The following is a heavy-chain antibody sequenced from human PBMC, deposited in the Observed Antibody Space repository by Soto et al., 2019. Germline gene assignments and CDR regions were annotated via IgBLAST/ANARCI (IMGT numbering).Heavy chain of an antibody. CDR2: INPRDSAV. V-gene: IGHV5-51*01. CDR3: ARPDYTHDVWYQTYDI. J-gene: IGHJ3*02. D-gene: IGHD3-3*01. Sequence: GESLKISCKGFDYTFAAYWIGWVRQMLGKGLERMGVINPRDSAVKYSPPFEVQVTISADKSINTAFLQWRSLKASDTAMYYSARPDYTHDVWYQTYDIWGQGTMVTVSS. CDR1: DYTFAAYW.